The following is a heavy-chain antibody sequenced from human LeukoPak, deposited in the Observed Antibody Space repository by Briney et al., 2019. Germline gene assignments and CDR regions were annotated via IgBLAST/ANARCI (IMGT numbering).Heavy chain of an antibody. CDR2: IYYSGST. Sequence: SQTLSLTCTVSGGSISSSSYYWGWIRQPPGKGLEWIGSIYYSGSTYYNPSLKSRVTISVDTSKNQFSLKLSSVTAADTAVYYCATFGLLDFDYWGQGTLVTVSS. V-gene: IGHV4-39*01. D-gene: IGHD2-15*01. CDR1: GGSISSSSYY. J-gene: IGHJ4*02. CDR3: ATFGLLDFDY.